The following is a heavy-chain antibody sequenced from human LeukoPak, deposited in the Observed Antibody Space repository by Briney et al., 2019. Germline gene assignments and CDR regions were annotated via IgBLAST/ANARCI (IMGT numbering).Heavy chain of an antibody. CDR1: GGSISSYY. D-gene: IGHD6-6*01. Sequence: SETLSLTCTVSGGSISSYYWSWIRQPPGRGLEWVGYIYYSGSTNYNPSLKSRVTISVDTSKNQFSLKLSSVTAADTAVYYCARDWGVSARPGYMDVWGKGTTVTVSS. CDR3: ARDWGVSARPGYMDV. CDR2: IYYSGST. J-gene: IGHJ6*03. V-gene: IGHV4-59*01.